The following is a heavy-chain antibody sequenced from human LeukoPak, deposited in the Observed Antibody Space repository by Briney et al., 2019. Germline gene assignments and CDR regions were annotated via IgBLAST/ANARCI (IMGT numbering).Heavy chain of an antibody. Sequence: GRSLRPSCAAAGFPFSSYAMHWVRQAPGKGLEYVSAISSNGGSTYYADSVKARFTISRDNSKNTLYLQMGSLRAEDMAVYYCARSIVVASTEGLDYWGQGTLVTVSS. V-gene: IGHV3-64*02. CDR3: ARSIVVASTEGLDY. CDR2: ISSNGGST. J-gene: IGHJ4*02. CDR1: GFPFSSYA. D-gene: IGHD3-22*01.